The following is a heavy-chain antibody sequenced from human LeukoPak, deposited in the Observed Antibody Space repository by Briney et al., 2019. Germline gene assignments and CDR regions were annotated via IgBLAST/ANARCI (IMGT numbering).Heavy chain of an antibody. Sequence: GGSLRLSCAASGFTFSSYSMNWGRQAPGKGLEWVSSISSSSSYIYYADSVKGRFTISRDNAKNSLYLQMNSLRAEDTAVYYCARAGQQLGRYNWFDPWGQGTLVTVSS. J-gene: IGHJ5*02. CDR3: ARAGQQLGRYNWFDP. D-gene: IGHD6-13*01. V-gene: IGHV3-21*01. CDR1: GFTFSSYS. CDR2: ISSSSSYI.